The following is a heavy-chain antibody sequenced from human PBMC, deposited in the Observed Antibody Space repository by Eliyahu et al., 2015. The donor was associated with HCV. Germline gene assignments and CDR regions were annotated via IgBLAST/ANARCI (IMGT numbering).Heavy chain of an antibody. J-gene: IGHJ4*02. CDR3: ARDRRIGDFTVKFDY. D-gene: IGHD4-17*01. CDR2: INPSGGST. V-gene: IGHV1-46*01. Sequence: QVQLVQSGAEVKKPGASVKVSCKASGYTFTSYYMHWVRQASGQGLEWMGIINPSGGSTSYAQKFQGRVTMTRDTSTSTVYMELSSLRSEDTAVYYCARDRRIGDFTVKFDYWGQGTLVTVSS. CDR1: GYTFTSYY.